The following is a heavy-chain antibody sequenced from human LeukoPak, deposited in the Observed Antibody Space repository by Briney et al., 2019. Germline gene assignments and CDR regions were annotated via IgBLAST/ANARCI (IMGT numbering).Heavy chain of an antibody. V-gene: IGHV3-30*02. CDR2: IRYDGSNK. J-gene: IGHJ3*02. CDR1: GFTFSSCG. Sequence: PGGSLRLSCAASGFTFSSCGMHWVRQPPGKGLEWVAFIRYDGSNKYYADSVKGRFTISRDNSKNTLYLQMNSLRAEDTAVYYCAKARYVTGTSAFDIWGQGTMVTVSS. CDR3: AKARYVTGTSAFDI. D-gene: IGHD1-7*01.